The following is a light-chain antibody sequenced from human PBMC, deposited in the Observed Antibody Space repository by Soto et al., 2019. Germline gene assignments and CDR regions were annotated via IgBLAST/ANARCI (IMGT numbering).Light chain of an antibody. V-gene: IGLV2-14*01. CDR3: SSYTSSSSYV. CDR2: DVS. Sequence: QSALTQPASVSGSPGQSITISCTGTSSDVGGYNYVSWYQQHPGKAPKLMIYDVSNRPSGVSNRFSGSKSGNTASLIISGLQAEDEVDYYCSSYTSSSSYVFGTGTKVTVL. CDR1: SSDVGGYNY. J-gene: IGLJ1*01.